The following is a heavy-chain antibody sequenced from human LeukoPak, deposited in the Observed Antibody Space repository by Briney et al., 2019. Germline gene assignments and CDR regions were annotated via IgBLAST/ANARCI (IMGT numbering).Heavy chain of an antibody. CDR3: ASGSYGYGFDY. V-gene: IGHV4-34*01. CDR2: INHSGST. CDR1: GGSFSGYY. J-gene: IGHJ4*02. Sequence: SETLSLTCAVYGGSFSGYYWSWIRQPPGKGLEWIGEINHSGSTNYNPSLKSRVTISVDTSKNQFSLKLSSVTAADTAVYYCASGSYGYGFDYWGQGTLVTVPS. D-gene: IGHD5-18*01.